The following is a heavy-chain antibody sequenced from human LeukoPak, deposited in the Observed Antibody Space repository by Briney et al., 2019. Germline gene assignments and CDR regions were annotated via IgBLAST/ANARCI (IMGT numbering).Heavy chain of an antibody. CDR3: ARVQIGYSYGLFDY. J-gene: IGHJ4*02. CDR2: VYYTGST. Sequence: ASETLSLTCTVSGGSIINYYWSWIRQPPGKRLEWIGYVYYTGSTNYNPSLKSRVTISVDTSKNQFSLKLSSVTAADTAVYYCARVQIGYSYGLFDYWGQGTLVTVSS. CDR1: GGSIINYY. D-gene: IGHD5-18*01. V-gene: IGHV4-59*01.